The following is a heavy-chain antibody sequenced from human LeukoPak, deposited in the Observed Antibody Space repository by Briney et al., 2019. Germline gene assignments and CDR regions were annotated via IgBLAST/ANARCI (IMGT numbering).Heavy chain of an antibody. CDR1: GFTFSSYD. Sequence: GGSLRLSCAASGFTFSSYDMNWVRQAPGKGLEWVSYTSTGSNTIYYADSVKGRFTISRDNAKNSLYLRMNSLRAEDTAVYYCVASSWAYYFDYWGQGTLVTVSS. CDR3: VASSWAYYFDY. CDR2: TSTGSNTI. J-gene: IGHJ4*02. D-gene: IGHD6-13*01. V-gene: IGHV3-48*03.